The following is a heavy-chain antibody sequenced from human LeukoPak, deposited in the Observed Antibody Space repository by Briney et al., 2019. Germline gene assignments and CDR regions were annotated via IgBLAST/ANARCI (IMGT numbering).Heavy chain of an antibody. Sequence: SETLSLTCTVSGGSISSGSYYWSWIRQPAGKGLEWIGRIYTSGSTNYNPSLKSRVTISVDTSKNQFSLKLSSVTAADTAVYYCAKEGNFGSSHYGMDVWGQGTTVTVSS. CDR1: GGSISSGSYY. CDR2: IYTSGST. CDR3: AKEGNFGSSHYGMDV. V-gene: IGHV4-61*02. J-gene: IGHJ6*02. D-gene: IGHD2-2*01.